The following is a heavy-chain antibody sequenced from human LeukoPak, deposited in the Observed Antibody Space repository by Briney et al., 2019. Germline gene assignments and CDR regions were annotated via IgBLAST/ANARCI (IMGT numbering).Heavy chain of an antibody. D-gene: IGHD4-17*01. J-gene: IGHJ6*02. Sequence: GGSLRLSCAACGFTFRSYAMHWVRQARGKGLECVAVIAYGGSNKYYADSVKGRFTIPRDNSKNTLYLQMNSLRAEHTAVYYCARADRGTTVTWYYYYGMDVWGQGTPVTVSS. CDR1: GFTFRSYA. CDR2: IAYGGSNK. CDR3: ARADRGTTVTWYYYYGMDV. V-gene: IGHV3-30-3*01.